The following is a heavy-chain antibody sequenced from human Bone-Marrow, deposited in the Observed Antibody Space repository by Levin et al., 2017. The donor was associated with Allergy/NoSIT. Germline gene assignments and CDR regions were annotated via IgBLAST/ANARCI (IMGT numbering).Heavy chain of an antibody. CDR1: GFTFSSYS. V-gene: IGHV3-21*01. CDR3: ARGLEYSGLP. J-gene: IGHJ5*02. D-gene: IGHD5-12*01. Sequence: GESLKISCDASGFTFSSYSMNWVRQAPGKGLDWVSSITSSGTYIYYADPVKGRFTISRDNAKNSLFLQMNSLTAADTAVYYCARGLEYSGLPWGQGTLVTVSS. CDR2: ITSSGTYI.